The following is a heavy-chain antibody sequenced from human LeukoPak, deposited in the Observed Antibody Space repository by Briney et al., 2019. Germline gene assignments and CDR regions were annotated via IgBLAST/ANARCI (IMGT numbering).Heavy chain of an antibody. D-gene: IGHD3-10*01. Sequence: PGGSLRLSCAASGFTFSSYEMNWVRQAPGKGLEGVSYISSSGSTIYYADSVKGRFTISRDNAKNSLYLQMNSLRAEDTAVYYCARDSWTDYYGSGSPSDGMDVWGQGTTVTVSS. CDR2: ISSSGSTI. J-gene: IGHJ6*02. CDR1: GFTFSSYE. CDR3: ARDSWTDYYGSGSPSDGMDV. V-gene: IGHV3-48*03.